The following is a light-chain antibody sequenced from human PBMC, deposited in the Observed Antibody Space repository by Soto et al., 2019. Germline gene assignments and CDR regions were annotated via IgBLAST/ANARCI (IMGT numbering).Light chain of an antibody. CDR1: QSISNY. V-gene: IGKV1-39*01. Sequence: DIQMTQSPSSLSASVGDRVTITCRASQSISNYLNWYQQKPGKAPKLLICAASSLQSGVPSRFSGTGSGTEFTLTISSLHPDEFATYYCQQYHRSSITFGQGTRLEVK. J-gene: IGKJ5*01. CDR2: AAS. CDR3: QQYHRSSIT.